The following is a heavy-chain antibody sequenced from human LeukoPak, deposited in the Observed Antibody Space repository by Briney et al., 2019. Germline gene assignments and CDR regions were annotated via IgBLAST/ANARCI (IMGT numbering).Heavy chain of an antibody. CDR3: ASPAPDGYSSSWYRYYYYYMDV. D-gene: IGHD6-13*01. CDR1: GFTFSSYG. Sequence: PGGSLRLSCPASGFTFSSYGMSWVRQAPGKGLEWVSAISGSGGSTYYADSVKGRFTIPRDNSKNTLYLQMNSLRAEDTAVYYCASPAPDGYSSSWYRYYYYYMDVWGKGTTVTISS. V-gene: IGHV3-23*01. CDR2: ISGSGGST. J-gene: IGHJ6*03.